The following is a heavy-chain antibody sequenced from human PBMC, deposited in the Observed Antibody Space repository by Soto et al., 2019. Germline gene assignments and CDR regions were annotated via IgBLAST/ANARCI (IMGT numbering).Heavy chain of an antibody. CDR3: AKDRSSGLRFLEWLLLTGGDYGMDV. Sequence: PGGSLRLSCAASGFTFSSYAMSWVRQAPGKGLEWVSAISGSGGSTYYADSVKGRFTISRDNSKNTLYLQMNSLRAEDTAVYYCAKDRSSGLRFLEWLLLTGGDYGMDVWGQGTTVTVSS. D-gene: IGHD3-3*01. J-gene: IGHJ6*02. V-gene: IGHV3-23*01. CDR2: ISGSGGST. CDR1: GFTFSSYA.